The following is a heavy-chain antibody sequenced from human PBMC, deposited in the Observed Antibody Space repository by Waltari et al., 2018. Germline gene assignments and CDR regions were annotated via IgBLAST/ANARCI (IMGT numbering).Heavy chain of an antibody. Sequence: QVQLVQSGAEVKKPGSSVKVYCKASGGTFSSYAISWVRQAPGPGLEWMGGIIPIFGTANYAQKFQCRVTITADESTSTAYMELSSLRSEDTAVYYCAREFSTTGTTGLYYFYYWGQGTLVTVSS. V-gene: IGHV1-69*01. J-gene: IGHJ4*02. CDR2: IIPIFGTA. CDR3: AREFSTTGTTGLYYFYY. CDR1: GGTFSSYA. D-gene: IGHD1-1*01.